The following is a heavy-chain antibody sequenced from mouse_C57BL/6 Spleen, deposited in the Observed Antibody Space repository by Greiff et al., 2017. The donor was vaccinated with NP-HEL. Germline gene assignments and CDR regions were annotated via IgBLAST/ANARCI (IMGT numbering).Heavy chain of an antibody. CDR2: IRNKANGYTT. CDR3: ARYLSYGSSYDDWYFDV. CDR1: GFTFTDYY. D-gene: IGHD1-1*01. Sequence: EVQVVESGGGLVQPGGSLSLSCAASGFTFTDYYMSWVRQPPGKALEWLGFIRNKANGYTTEYSASVKGRFTISRDNSQSILYLQMNALRAEDSATYYCARYLSYGSSYDDWYFDVWGTGTTVTVSS. V-gene: IGHV7-3*01. J-gene: IGHJ1*03.